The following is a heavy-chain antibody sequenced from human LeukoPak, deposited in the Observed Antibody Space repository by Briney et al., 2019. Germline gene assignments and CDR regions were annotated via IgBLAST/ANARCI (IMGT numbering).Heavy chain of an antibody. V-gene: IGHV3-11*01. Sequence: GGSLRLSCAASGFTFSDYYMNWVRQAPGKGLEWLSYISNSGRTTHYAESVKGRFTISRDNSKNTLYLQMNSLRAEDTAVYYCAKDSSGYSDYFDYWGRGTLVTVSS. D-gene: IGHD3-22*01. J-gene: IGHJ4*02. CDR1: GFTFSDYY. CDR2: ISNSGRTT. CDR3: AKDSSGYSDYFDY.